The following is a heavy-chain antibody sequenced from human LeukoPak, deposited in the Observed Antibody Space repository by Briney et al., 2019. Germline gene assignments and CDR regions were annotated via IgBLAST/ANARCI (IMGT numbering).Heavy chain of an antibody. Sequence: GGSLRLSCAASGFTFSGYWMHWLSQAPGKGLVWVSRINSDGSSTTYADSVKGRFTISRDNAKNTLYLQMNSLRAEDTAVYYCVRGGGYSYGPGDHWGQGTLVTVSS. D-gene: IGHD5-18*01. V-gene: IGHV3-74*01. CDR3: VRGGGYSYGPGDH. J-gene: IGHJ4*02. CDR2: INSDGSST. CDR1: GFTFSGYW.